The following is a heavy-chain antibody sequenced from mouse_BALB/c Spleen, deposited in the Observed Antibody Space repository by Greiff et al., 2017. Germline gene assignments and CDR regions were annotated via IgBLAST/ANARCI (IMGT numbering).Heavy chain of an antibody. CDR2: IWAGGST. V-gene: IGHV2-9*02. D-gene: IGHD2-3*01. J-gene: IGHJ3*01. CDR3: AIDSYDGYAWFAY. Sequence: VKLVESGPGLVAPSQSLSITCTVSGFSLTSYGVHWVRQPPGKGLEWLGVIWAGGSTNYNSALMSRLSISKDNSKSQVFLKMNSLQTDDTAMYYCAIDSYDGYAWFAYWGQGTLVTVSA. CDR1: GFSLTSYG.